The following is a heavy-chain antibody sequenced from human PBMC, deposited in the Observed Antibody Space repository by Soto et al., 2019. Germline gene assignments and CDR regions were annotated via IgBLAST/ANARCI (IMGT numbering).Heavy chain of an antibody. CDR1: GYTFTNQG. CDR3: ARDQGIFPNTGGQTPY. V-gene: IGHV1-18*01. CDR2: ISTFHGNT. J-gene: IGHJ4*02. Sequence: ASVKVSCKASGYTFTNQGISWVRQVPGQGLEWVGWISTFHGNTDYAQKFQGRVTLTTDTSTRTAYMELTSLTSDDTAVYYCARDQGIFPNTGGQTPYWGQGTLVTVS. D-gene: IGHD2-15*01.